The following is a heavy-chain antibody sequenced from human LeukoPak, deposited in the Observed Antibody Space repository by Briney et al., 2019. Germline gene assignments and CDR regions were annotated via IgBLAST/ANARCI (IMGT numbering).Heavy chain of an antibody. CDR2: IYYSGST. CDR3: ARVRYSSGWYLSYFDY. V-gene: IGHV4-59*01. CDR1: GGSISSYY. D-gene: IGHD6-19*01. J-gene: IGHJ4*02. Sequence: SETLSLTCTVSGGSISSYYWSLIRQPPRKGLEWIEYIYYSGSTNYNPSLKSRVTISVDTSKNQFSLKLSSVTAADTAVYYCARVRYSSGWYLSYFDYWGQGTLVTVSS.